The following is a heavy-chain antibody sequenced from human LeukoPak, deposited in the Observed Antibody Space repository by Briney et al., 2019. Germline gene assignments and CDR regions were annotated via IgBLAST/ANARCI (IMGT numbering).Heavy chain of an antibody. CDR2: IRYDGSNK. Sequence: GGSLRLSCAASGFTFSSYSMNWVRQAPGKGLEWVAFIRYDGSNKYYADSVKGRFTISRDNSKNTLYLQMNSLRAEDTAVYYCAKDEYYDFWSGYSPFDYWGQGTLVTVSS. V-gene: IGHV3-30*02. J-gene: IGHJ4*02. CDR3: AKDEYYDFWSGYSPFDY. D-gene: IGHD3-3*01. CDR1: GFTFSSYS.